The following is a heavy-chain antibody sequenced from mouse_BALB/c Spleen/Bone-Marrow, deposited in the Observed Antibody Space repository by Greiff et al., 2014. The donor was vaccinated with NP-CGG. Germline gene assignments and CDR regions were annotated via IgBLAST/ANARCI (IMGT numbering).Heavy chain of an antibody. CDR3: TRRDYDGFAY. CDR2: IRLKSNNYAT. D-gene: IGHD2-4*01. CDR1: GFTFSNYW. V-gene: IGHV6-6*02. J-gene: IGHJ3*01. Sequence: VQLKESGGGLVQPGGSMKLSCVASGFTFSNYWMNWVRQSPEKGLEWVAEIRLKSNNYATHYAESVKGGFTISRDDSKSSVYLQMNNLRAEDTGIYYCTRRDYDGFAYWGQGTLVTVSA.